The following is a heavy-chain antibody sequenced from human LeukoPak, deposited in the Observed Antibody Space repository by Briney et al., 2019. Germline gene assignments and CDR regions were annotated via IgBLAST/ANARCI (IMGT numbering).Heavy chain of an antibody. CDR3: ARGKYNWNYYWFDP. CDR1: GGSVSSNY. D-gene: IGHD1-7*01. Sequence: SETLSLTCTVSGGSVSSNYWSWIRQPQGKGLEWIGYIYYSGSTNYNPSLKSRVTISVDTSKNQFSLKLSSVTAADTAVYYCARGKYNWNYYWFDPWGQGTLVTVSS. CDR2: IYYSGST. J-gene: IGHJ5*02. V-gene: IGHV4-59*02.